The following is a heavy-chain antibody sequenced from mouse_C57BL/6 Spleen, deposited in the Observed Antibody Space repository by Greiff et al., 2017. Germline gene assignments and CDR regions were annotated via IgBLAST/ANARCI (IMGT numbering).Heavy chain of an antibody. D-gene: IGHD1-1*01. J-gene: IGHJ1*03. Sequence: QVQLQQPGAELVKPGASVKLSCKASGYTFTSYWMHWVKQRPGRGPEWIGRIDPNSGGTKYNEKFKSKATLTVDKPSSTAYMQISSLTSEDSAVYYCARYEDYYGSSSWYFDVWGTGTTVTVSS. CDR2: IDPNSGGT. V-gene: IGHV1-72*01. CDR1: GYTFTSYW. CDR3: ARYEDYYGSSSWYFDV.